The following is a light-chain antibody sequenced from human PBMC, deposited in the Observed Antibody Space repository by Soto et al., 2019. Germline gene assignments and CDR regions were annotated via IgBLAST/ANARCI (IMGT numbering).Light chain of an antibody. V-gene: IGKV3-15*01. J-gene: IGKJ5*01. CDR2: DAS. CDR1: QTIDNT. Sequence: SQTIDNTLAWYQRKPGQAPRLLIYDASTRATGVPARLSGSVSGTDLSLTIPRLQPSYFAVYYCQEYGDSLSVTFARGTRLEIK. CDR3: QEYGDSLSVT.